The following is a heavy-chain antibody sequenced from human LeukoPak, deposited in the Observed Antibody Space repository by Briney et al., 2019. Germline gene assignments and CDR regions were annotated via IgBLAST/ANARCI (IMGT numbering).Heavy chain of an antibody. V-gene: IGHV1-2*02. D-gene: IGHD6-13*01. CDR3: VRGCEYHPEYSSSWNAANYYYYGMDV. CDR2: INPNSGGT. CDR1: GYTFTGYY. J-gene: IGHJ6*02. Sequence: GASVKVSCKASGYTFTGYYMHWVRQAPGQGLEWMGWINPNSGGTNYAQKFQGRVTMTRDTSISTAYMELSRLRSDDTAVYYCVRGCEYHPEYSSSWNAANYYYYGMDVWGQGTTVTVSS.